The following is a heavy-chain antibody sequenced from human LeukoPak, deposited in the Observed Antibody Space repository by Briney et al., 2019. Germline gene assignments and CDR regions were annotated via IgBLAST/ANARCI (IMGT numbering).Heavy chain of an antibody. J-gene: IGHJ4*02. CDR1: GFTFSSYA. Sequence: GGSLRLSCAASGFTFSSYAMHWVRQAPGKGLEWVAVISYDGSNKYYADSVKGRFTISRDNSKNTLYLQMNSLRAEDTAVYYCARGLATDYYDSSGYLGLHYWGQGTLVTVSS. D-gene: IGHD3-22*01. V-gene: IGHV3-30-3*01. CDR3: ARGLATDYYDSSGYLGLHY. CDR2: ISYDGSNK.